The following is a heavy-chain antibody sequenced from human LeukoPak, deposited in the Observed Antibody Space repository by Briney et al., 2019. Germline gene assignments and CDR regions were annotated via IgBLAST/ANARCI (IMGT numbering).Heavy chain of an antibody. Sequence: SQTLSLTCTVSGGSISSGSYYWSWIRQPAGKGLEWIGRIYTSGSTNYNPSLKSRVTISVDTSKNQFSLELSSVTAADTAVYYCARAERGYSYGYVGYWGQGTLVTVSS. CDR3: ARAERGYSYGYVGY. CDR2: IYTSGST. V-gene: IGHV4-61*02. J-gene: IGHJ4*02. D-gene: IGHD5-18*01. CDR1: GGSISSGSYY.